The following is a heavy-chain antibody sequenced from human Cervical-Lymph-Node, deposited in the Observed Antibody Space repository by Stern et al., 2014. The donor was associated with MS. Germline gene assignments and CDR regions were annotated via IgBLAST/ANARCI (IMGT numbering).Heavy chain of an antibody. D-gene: IGHD2-15*01. CDR1: GNSFNNYW. CDR2: LSPGDSDT. J-gene: IGHJ1*01. V-gene: IGHV5-51*01. Sequence: EVQLVASGAEVKKPGESLKISCKGSGNSFNNYWIGWVRQMPGKGLEWMGILSPGDSDTTYSPSFQGQVTISADKSINTAYLHWSSLRASDTAMYYCVRPSGNCSGGSCYFQEWGQGTLVTVSS. CDR3: VRPSGNCSGGSCYFQE.